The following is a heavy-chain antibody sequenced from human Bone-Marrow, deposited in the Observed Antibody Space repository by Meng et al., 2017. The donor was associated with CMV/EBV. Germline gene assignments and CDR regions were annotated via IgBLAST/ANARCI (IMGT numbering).Heavy chain of an antibody. CDR1: GFTFSGSA. Sequence: GGSLRLSCAASGFTFSGSAMHWVRQASGKGLEWVGRIRTKANNYATAYAASVKGRFTISRDDSKNTAYLQANSLSTEDTAVYYCGSYLGAFYDYWSGRHTTWYYGMDVWGRGTMVTVSS. CDR2: IRTKANNYAT. CDR3: GSYLGAFYDYWSGRHTTWYYGMDV. D-gene: IGHD3-3*01. V-gene: IGHV3-73*01. J-gene: IGHJ6*02.